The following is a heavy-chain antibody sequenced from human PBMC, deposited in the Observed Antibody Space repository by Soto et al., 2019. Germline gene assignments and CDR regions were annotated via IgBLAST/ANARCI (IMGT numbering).Heavy chain of an antibody. CDR2: IYYSGST. CDR3: ARAYGDYADY. J-gene: IGHJ4*02. D-gene: IGHD4-17*01. CDR1: GGSLSSYY. Sequence: SFETLSPPRTVSGGSLSSYYWSWFRQPPGEGLEWIGYIYYSGSTNYTPSLKSRVTISVDTSKNQFSLKLSSVTAADTAVYYCARAYGDYADYWGQGTLVTVSS. V-gene: IGHV4-59*01.